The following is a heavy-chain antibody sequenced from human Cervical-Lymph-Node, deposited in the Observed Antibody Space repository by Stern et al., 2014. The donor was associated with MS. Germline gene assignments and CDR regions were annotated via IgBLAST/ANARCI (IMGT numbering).Heavy chain of an antibody. Sequence: EVQLVESGGGLVQPGGSLRLSCAASGFNVSNYWMHWVRQGPEKGLELVSRSNSDGSSTSYAASVKGRFIISRDNAKNTLNLQMNSLRAEDTAAYYCVRDTYDMSFLLGWTGGMDVWGQGTTVTVSS. CDR2: SNSDGSST. V-gene: IGHV3-74*01. CDR3: VRDTYDMSFLLGWTGGMDV. CDR1: GFNVSNYW. D-gene: IGHD3-3*02. J-gene: IGHJ6*02.